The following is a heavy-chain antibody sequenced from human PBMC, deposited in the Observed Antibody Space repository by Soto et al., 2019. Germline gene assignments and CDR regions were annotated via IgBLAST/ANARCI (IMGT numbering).Heavy chain of an antibody. Sequence: QLQLQESGPGLVKPSETLSLTCTVSGGSISRNNHYWVWMRQAPGKGLEWIGSIPFSGSTNYNPSLKSRVRVSMETSRSQFSLRMSSVTAADTAVFYCSRLGSNGGYQGSYFDYWGQGILVTVSS. CDR3: SRLGSNGGYQGSYFDY. CDR1: GGSISRNNHY. D-gene: IGHD1-26*01. CDR2: IPFSGST. J-gene: IGHJ4*02. V-gene: IGHV4-39*01.